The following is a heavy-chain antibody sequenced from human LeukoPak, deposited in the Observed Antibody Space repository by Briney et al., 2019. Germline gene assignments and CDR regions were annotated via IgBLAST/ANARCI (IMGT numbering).Heavy chain of an antibody. J-gene: IGHJ6*03. Sequence: PGGSLRLSCAASGFTFSSYEMNWVRQAPGKGLEWVSYISSSGSTIYYADSVKGRFTISRDNAKNSLYLQMNNLRAEDTAVYYCARAGSGWYHYYYYMDVWGKGTTVTISS. CDR2: ISSSGSTI. CDR1: GFTFSSYE. V-gene: IGHV3-48*03. CDR3: ARAGSGWYHYYYYMDV. D-gene: IGHD6-19*01.